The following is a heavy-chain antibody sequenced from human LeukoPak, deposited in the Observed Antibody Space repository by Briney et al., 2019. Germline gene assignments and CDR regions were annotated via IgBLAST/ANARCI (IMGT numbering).Heavy chain of an antibody. D-gene: IGHD3/OR15-3a*01. V-gene: IGHV3-21*01. CDR3: ARVAFGLYVMDV. J-gene: IGHJ6*02. Sequence: GGSLRLSCAASGFTFSTYSMNWVRQAPGKGLEWVSSISSDSNYIYYADSLKGRFTISRDNTRNSLSLQMISLRAEDTAVYYCARVAFGLYVMDVWGQGTTVTVPS. CDR2: ISSDSNYI. CDR1: GFTFSTYS.